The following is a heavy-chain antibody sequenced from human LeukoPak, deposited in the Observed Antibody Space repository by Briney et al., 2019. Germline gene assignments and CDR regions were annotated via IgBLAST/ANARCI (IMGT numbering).Heavy chain of an antibody. V-gene: IGHV3-53*01. CDR2: IYSGGST. J-gene: IGHJ4*02. CDR1: GFTVSSNY. D-gene: IGHD4-17*01. CDR3: AKDSYGDYDFDY. Sequence: GGSLRLSCAASGFTVSSNYMSWVRQAPGKGLEWVSVIYSGGSTYYADSVKGRFTISRDNSKNTLYLQMNSLRAEDTAVYYCAKDSYGDYDFDYWGQGTLVTVSS.